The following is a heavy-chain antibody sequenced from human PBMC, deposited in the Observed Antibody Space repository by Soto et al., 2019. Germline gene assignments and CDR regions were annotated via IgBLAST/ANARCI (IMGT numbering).Heavy chain of an antibody. V-gene: IGHV1-2*02. J-gene: IGHJ4*02. CDR2: INPNSGGT. D-gene: IGHD1-7*01. CDR3: ARVIRTGTTPDY. Sequence: ASVKVSCKASGYTFTGYYMHWVRQAPGQGLEWMGWINPNSGGTNYAQKFQGRVTMTRDTSISTAYMELSRLRSGDTAVYYCARVIRTGTTPDYWGQGNLVTVSS. CDR1: GYTFTGYY.